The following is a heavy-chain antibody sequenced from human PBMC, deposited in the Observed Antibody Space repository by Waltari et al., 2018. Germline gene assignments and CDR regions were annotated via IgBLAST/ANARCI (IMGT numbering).Heavy chain of an antibody. V-gene: IGHV3-53*02. Sequence: EVQLVETGGGLIQPGGSLRLSCAASGFTVSSNYMSWVRQAPGKGLEWVSVIYSGGSTYYADAVKGRFTISRDNSKNTLYLQMNSLRAEDTAVYYCAAGDYYYYYMDVWGKGTTVTVSS. CDR2: IYSGGST. CDR1: GFTVSSNY. J-gene: IGHJ6*03. D-gene: IGHD3-10*01. CDR3: AAGDYYYYYMDV.